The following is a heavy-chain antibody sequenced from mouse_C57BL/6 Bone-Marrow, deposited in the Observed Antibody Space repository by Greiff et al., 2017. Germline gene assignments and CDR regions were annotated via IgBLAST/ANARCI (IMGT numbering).Heavy chain of an antibody. D-gene: IGHD1-1*01. J-gene: IGHJ3*01. V-gene: IGHV1-64*01. CDR3: ARSITTVVATRFAY. Sequence: QVQLQQSGAELVKPGASVKLSCKASGYTFTSYWMHWVKQRPGQGLEWIGMIHPNSGSTNYNEKFKSKATLTVDKSSSTAYMQLSSLTSEDSAVDYCARSITTVVATRFAYWGQGTLVTVSA. CDR1: GYTFTSYW. CDR2: IHPNSGST.